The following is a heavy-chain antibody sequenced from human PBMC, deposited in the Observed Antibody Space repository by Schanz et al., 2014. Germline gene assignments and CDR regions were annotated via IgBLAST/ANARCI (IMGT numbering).Heavy chain of an antibody. D-gene: IGHD5-12*01. J-gene: IGHJ4*02. CDR3: ARDPNSVNEIDY. CDR1: GFTFSDHW. Sequence: VQLVESGGALVQPGGSLRLSCSASGFTFSDHWMSWVRQPPGKGLDWVANIKGDSSEKNYVDSVKGRFTLSRDNAKKTMDLQMNSLRVEDTAVYYCARDPNSVNEIDYWGQGTLVTVSS. CDR2: IKGDSSEK. V-gene: IGHV3-7*03.